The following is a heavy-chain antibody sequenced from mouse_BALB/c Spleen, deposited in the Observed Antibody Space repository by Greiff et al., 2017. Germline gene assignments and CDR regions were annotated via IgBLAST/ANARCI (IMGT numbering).Heavy chain of an antibody. V-gene: IGHV8-12*01. D-gene: IGHD1-1*01. J-gene: IGHJ4*01. Sequence: QVQLQQSGPGILQPSQTLSLTCSFSGFSLSTSGMGVSWIRQPSGKGLEWLAHIYWDDDKRYNPSLKSRLTISKDTSRNQVFLKITSVDTADTATYYCARPHGSSVYYAMDYWGQGTSVTVSS. CDR3: ARPHGSSVYYAMDY. CDR2: IYWDDDK. CDR1: GFSLSTSGMG.